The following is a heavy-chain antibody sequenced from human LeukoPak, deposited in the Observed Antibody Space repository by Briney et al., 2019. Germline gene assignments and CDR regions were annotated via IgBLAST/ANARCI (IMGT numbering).Heavy chain of an antibody. CDR3: ARVLGGYSGSLDY. CDR2: ISYDGSNK. D-gene: IGHD1-26*01. J-gene: IGHJ4*02. CDR1: GFTFSSYA. V-gene: IGHV3-30-3*01. Sequence: GGSLRLSCAASGFTFSSYAMHWVRQAPGKGLEWVAVISYDGSNKYYADSVKGRFTISRDNSKNTLYLQMNSLRAEDTAVYYCARVLGGYSGSLDYWGRGTLVTVSS.